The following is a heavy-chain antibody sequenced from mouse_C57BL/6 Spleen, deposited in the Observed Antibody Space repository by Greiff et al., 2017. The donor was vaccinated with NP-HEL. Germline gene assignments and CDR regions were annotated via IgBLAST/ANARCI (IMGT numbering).Heavy chain of an antibody. CDR1: GFTFSSYA. CDR2: ISDGGSYT. D-gene: IGHD1-1*01. CDR3: ASDEYGSSYRYFDV. Sequence: EVKLVESGGGLVKPGGSLKLSCAASGFTFSSYAMSWVRQTPEKRLEWVATISDGGSYTYYPDNVKGRFTISRDNAKNNLYLQMSHLRFKDAAMYFCASDEYGSSYRYFDVWGTGTTVTVSS. V-gene: IGHV5-4*03. J-gene: IGHJ1*03.